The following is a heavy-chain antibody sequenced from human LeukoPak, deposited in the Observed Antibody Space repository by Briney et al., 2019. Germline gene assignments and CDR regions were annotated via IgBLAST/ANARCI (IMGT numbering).Heavy chain of an antibody. CDR3: ARVNINNWHSCDY. D-gene: IGHD1-1*01. V-gene: IGHV4-4*02. Sequence: SETLSLTCAVSVGSISSNNWWGWVRQPPGKGLEWIGEIYHSGSPNYNPSLKSRVTISVDKSRNHFSLNLSSVTAADTAVYYCARVNINNWHSCDYWGQGTLVTVSS. CDR2: IYHSGSP. J-gene: IGHJ4*02. CDR1: VGSISSNNW.